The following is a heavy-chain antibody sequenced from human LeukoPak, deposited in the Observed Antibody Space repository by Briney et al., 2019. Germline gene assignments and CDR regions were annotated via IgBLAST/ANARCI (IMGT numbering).Heavy chain of an antibody. CDR1: GGSISSSSYY. D-gene: IGHD3-22*01. Sequence: SETLSLTCTVSGGSISSSSYYWGWIRQHPGKGLEWIGSIYYSGSTYYNPSLKSRVTISVDTSKNQFSLKLSSVTAADTAVYYCARHGTMIVVVTTNWFDPWGQGTLVTVSS. J-gene: IGHJ5*02. CDR3: ARHGTMIVVVTTNWFDP. CDR2: IYYSGST. V-gene: IGHV4-39*01.